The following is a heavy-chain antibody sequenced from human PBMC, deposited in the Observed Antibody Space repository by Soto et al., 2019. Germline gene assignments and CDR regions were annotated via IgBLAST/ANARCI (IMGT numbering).Heavy chain of an antibody. Sequence: GGSLRLSCAASGFTFSSYWMHWVRQAPGKGLVWVSRINSDGSSTSYADSVKGRFTISRDNAKNTLYLQMNSLRAEDTAVYYCAIDRCSSTSCSWFDPWGQGSLVTVSS. V-gene: IGHV3-74*01. J-gene: IGHJ5*02. D-gene: IGHD2-2*01. CDR1: GFTFSSYW. CDR3: AIDRCSSTSCSWFDP. CDR2: INSDGSST.